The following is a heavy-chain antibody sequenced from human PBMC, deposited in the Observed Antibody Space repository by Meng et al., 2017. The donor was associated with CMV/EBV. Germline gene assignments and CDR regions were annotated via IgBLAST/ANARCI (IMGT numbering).Heavy chain of an antibody. CDR2: IIPIFGTA. J-gene: IGHJ3*02. D-gene: IGHD1-26*01. Sequence: SVKVSCKASGGTFSSYAISWVRQAPGQGLEWMGGIIPIFGTANYAQKFQGRVTITTDESTSKAYMELSSLRSEDTAVYYCASTVPLLRKWELQGGDAFDIWGQGTMVTVSS. CDR3: ASTVPLLRKWELQGGDAFDI. CDR1: GGTFSSYA. V-gene: IGHV1-69*05.